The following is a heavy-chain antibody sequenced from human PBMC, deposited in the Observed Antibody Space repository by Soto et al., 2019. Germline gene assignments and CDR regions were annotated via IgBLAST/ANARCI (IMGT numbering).Heavy chain of an antibody. CDR2: IYYSGST. CDR3: ARSDGRY. Sequence: SGTPSLTCTVSGGSISSGGYFWCWIRQPPGKGLEWIGYIYYSGSTYYNPSLKSRVTISVDTSKNQFSLKLSSVTAADTAVYYCARSDGRYWGQGTLVTVSS. CDR1: GGSISSGGYF. J-gene: IGHJ4*02. V-gene: IGHV4-30-4*01.